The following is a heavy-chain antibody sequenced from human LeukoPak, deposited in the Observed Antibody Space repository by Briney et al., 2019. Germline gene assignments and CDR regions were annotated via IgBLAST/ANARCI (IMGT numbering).Heavy chain of an antibody. D-gene: IGHD4-17*01. V-gene: IGHV3-33*01. J-gene: IGHJ4*02. CDR3: ARDPDDYGDYSYFDY. CDR1: GFTFSSYG. CDR2: IWYDGSNK. Sequence: GGSLRLSCAASGFTFSSYGMHWVREAPGKGLEGVAVIWYDGSNKYYADSVKGLFTISRDNSKNTLFLQMNSLRAEDTAVYYCARDPDDYGDYSYFDYWGQGTLDTVSS.